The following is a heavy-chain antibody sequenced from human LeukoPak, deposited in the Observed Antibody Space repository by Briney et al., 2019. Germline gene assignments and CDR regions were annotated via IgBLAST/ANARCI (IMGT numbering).Heavy chain of an antibody. V-gene: IGHV3-23*01. J-gene: IGHJ4*02. CDR1: GLTFSSYA. Sequence: GGSLRLSCAASGLTFSSYAMSWVRQAPGKGLDWVSTISDTGGSTYYGDSVEGRFTISRDNAKNSLYLQMNSLRAEDTAVYYCVRDNPRQQGFAYWGQGTLVTVSS. CDR2: ISDTGGST. D-gene: IGHD6-13*01. CDR3: VRDNPRQQGFAY.